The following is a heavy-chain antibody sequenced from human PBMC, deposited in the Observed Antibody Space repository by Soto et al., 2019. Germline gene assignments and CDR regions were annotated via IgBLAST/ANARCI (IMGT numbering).Heavy chain of an antibody. Sequence: SETLSLTCAISGDSVSSNSAAWNWIRQSPSRSLEWLGRTYYRSKWYNDYAVSVKSRITINPDTSKNQFSLQLNSVTPEDTAVYYCARDDVNWNPGRSNWFDPWGQGTLVTVSS. J-gene: IGHJ5*02. V-gene: IGHV6-1*01. D-gene: IGHD1-20*01. CDR1: GDSVSSNSAA. CDR3: ARDDVNWNPGRSNWFDP. CDR2: TYYRSKWYN.